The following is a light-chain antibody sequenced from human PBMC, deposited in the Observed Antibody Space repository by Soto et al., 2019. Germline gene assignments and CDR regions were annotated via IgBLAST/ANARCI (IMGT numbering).Light chain of an antibody. Sequence: QSALTQPPSASGSPGQSVTISCTGTSSDVGAYKYVSWYQQYPGKAPKLMIYDVSKRPSGVPDRFSGSKSGNTASLTVSGLQAEDEAYYYCTSYVGSDIWVFGGGTKVTVL. CDR2: DVS. CDR3: TSYVGSDIWV. CDR1: SSDVGAYKY. V-gene: IGLV2-8*01. J-gene: IGLJ3*02.